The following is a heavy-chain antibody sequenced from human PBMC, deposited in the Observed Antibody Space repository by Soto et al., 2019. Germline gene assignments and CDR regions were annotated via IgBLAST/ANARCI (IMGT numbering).Heavy chain of an antibody. V-gene: IGHV4-39*01. CDR1: GGSISSRGSMSGRSFY. D-gene: IGHD2-8*01. Sequence: QLQLQESGPGLVKPSDTLSLTCTVSGGSISSRGSMSGRSFYWGWMRQPPGKGLEWIASISYSDGRFYNSSLKSRLTISVDTSKNQFSLSLRSVTAADTAVYYCASHRTFWPFDYWGQGTVVTVSS. CDR2: ISYSDGR. CDR3: ASHRTFWPFDY. J-gene: IGHJ4*02.